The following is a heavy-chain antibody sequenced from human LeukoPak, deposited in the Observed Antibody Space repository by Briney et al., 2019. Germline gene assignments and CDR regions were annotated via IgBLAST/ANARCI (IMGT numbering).Heavy chain of an antibody. D-gene: IGHD3-22*01. J-gene: IGHJ5*02. CDR1: GYTFTSYG. V-gene: IGHV1-18*01. CDR3: ARLTYYYDSSEDNWFDP. CDR2: ISAYNGNT. Sequence: GASVKVSCKASGYTFTSYGISWVRQAPGQGLEWMGWISAYNGNTNYAQKLQGRVTMTTDTSTSTAYMELRSLRSDDTAVYYCARLTYYYDSSEDNWFDPWGQGTLVTVSS.